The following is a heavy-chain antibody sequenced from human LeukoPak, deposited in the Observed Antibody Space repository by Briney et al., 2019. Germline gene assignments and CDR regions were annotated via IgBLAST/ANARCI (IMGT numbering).Heavy chain of an antibody. CDR3: AHVYVIGKTYYDFWSGYYFDY. Sequence: SGPTLVKPTQTLTLTCTFSGFSLSTSGVCVGWIRQPPGKALEWLALIYWDDDKRYSPSLKSRLTITKDTSKNQVVLTMTNMDPVDTATYYCAHVYVIGKTYYDFWSGYYFDYWGQGTLVTVSS. CDR2: IYWDDDK. CDR1: GFSLSTSGVC. J-gene: IGHJ4*02. V-gene: IGHV2-5*02. D-gene: IGHD3-3*01.